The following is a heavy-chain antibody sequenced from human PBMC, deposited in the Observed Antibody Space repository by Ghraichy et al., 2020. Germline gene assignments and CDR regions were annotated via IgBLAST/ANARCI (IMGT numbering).Heavy chain of an antibody. CDR2: INHSGST. D-gene: IGHD6-19*01. CDR3: ARWKQWLGNFDY. CDR1: GGSFSGYY. J-gene: IGHJ4*02. Sequence: SQTLSLTCAVYGGSFSGYYWSWIRQPPGKGLEWIGEINHSGSTNYNPSLKSRVTISVDTSKNQFSLKLSSVTAADTAVYYCARWKQWLGNFDYWGQGTLVTVSS. V-gene: IGHV4-34*01.